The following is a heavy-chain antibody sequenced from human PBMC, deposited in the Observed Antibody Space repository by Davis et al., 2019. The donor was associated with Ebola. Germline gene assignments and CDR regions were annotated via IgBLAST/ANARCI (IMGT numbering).Heavy chain of an antibody. CDR2: ISYDGSNK. D-gene: IGHD6-19*01. J-gene: IGHJ4*02. CDR3: AKDLGSSGWYYFDY. Sequence: GESLKISCAASGFTFSSYAMHWVRRAPGKGLEWVAVISYDGSNKYYADSVKGRFTISRDNSKNTLYLQMNSLRAEDTAVYYCAKDLGSSGWYYFDYWGQGTLVTVSS. V-gene: IGHV3-30-3*01. CDR1: GFTFSSYA.